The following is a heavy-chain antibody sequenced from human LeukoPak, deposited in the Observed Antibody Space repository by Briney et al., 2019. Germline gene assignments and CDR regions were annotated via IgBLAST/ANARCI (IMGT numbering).Heavy chain of an antibody. V-gene: IGHV3-23*01. D-gene: IGHD6-19*01. J-gene: IGHJ3*02. CDR2: IINSGGTP. CDR1: GSTFSSYA. CDR3: TRDAYESTVADAFDI. Sequence: GGSLRLSCAASGSTFSSYAMTWVRQAPAKGLEWVSTIINSGGTPYYSDSVKGRFTISKDISRNTLYLHMTSLRAEDTAIYYCTRDAYESTVADAFDIWGQGTMVTVSS.